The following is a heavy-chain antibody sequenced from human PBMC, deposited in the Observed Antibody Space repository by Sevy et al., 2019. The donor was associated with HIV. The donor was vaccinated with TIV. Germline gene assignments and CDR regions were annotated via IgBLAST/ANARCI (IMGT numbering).Heavy chain of an antibody. V-gene: IGHV1-2*02. CDR2: INPNSGGT. CDR3: ARDRIPLWFGEYTYYYYGMDV. D-gene: IGHD3-10*01. J-gene: IGHJ6*02. Sequence: ASVKVSCKASGYTFTGYYMHWVRQAPGQGLEWMGWINPNSGGTNYAQTFQGRVTMTRDTSISTAYMELSRLGSDDTAVYYCARDRIPLWFGEYTYYYYGMDVWGQGTTVTVSS. CDR1: GYTFTGYY.